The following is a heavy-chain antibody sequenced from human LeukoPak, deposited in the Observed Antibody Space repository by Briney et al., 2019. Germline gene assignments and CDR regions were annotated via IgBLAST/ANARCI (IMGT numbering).Heavy chain of an antibody. D-gene: IGHD6-13*01. CDR3: ARRGSAAAGTGFDP. CDR2: IYYSGST. V-gene: IGHV4-59*08. Sequence: PSETLSLTCTVSGGSLSSYYWSWIRQPPGKGLEWIGYIYYSGSTNYNPSLKSRVTISVDTSKNQFSLKLSSVTAADTAVYYCARRGSAAAGTGFDPWGQGTLVTVSS. J-gene: IGHJ5*02. CDR1: GGSLSSYY.